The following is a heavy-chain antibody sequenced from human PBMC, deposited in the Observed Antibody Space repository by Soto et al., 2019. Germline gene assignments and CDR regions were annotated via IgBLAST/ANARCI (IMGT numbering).Heavy chain of an antibody. V-gene: IGHV4-4*02. D-gene: IGHD2-2*01. Sequence: SETLSLTCAVSGGSISSSNWWSWVRQPPGKGLEWIGEIYHSGNSNYNPSLKRRVTISVDKSKYQFSLKLTSVTAADTAVYYCARSTGYCSDSTCYNWFDSWGQGTLVTVSS. CDR2: IYHSGNS. CDR3: ARSTGYCSDSTCYNWFDS. CDR1: GGSISSSNW. J-gene: IGHJ5*01.